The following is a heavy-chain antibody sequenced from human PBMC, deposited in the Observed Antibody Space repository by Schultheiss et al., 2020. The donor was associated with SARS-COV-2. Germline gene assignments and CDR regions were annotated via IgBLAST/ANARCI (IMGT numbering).Heavy chain of an antibody. CDR3: ASLDAGSVDY. D-gene: IGHD2-2*01. V-gene: IGHV4-59*01. CDR2: IYYSGST. Sequence: SETLSLTCAVYGGSFSGYYWSWIRQPPGKGLEWIGYIYYSGSTNYNPSLKSRVTISVDTSKNQFSLKLSSVTAADTAVYYCASLDAGSVDYWGQGTLVTVSS. CDR1: GGSFSGYY. J-gene: IGHJ4*02.